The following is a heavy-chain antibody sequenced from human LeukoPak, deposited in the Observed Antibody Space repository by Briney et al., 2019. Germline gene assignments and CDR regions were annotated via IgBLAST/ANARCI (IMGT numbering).Heavy chain of an antibody. CDR3: ARARAAYNWLDP. Sequence: PSETLSLTCTVSGGSISSYYWSWIRQPPGKGLEWIGYIYYSGSTNYNPSLKSRVTISVDTSKNQFSLKLSSVTAADTAVYYCARARAAYNWLDPWGQGTLVTVSS. CDR2: IYYSGST. CDR1: GGSISSYY. J-gene: IGHJ5*02. V-gene: IGHV4-59*08. D-gene: IGHD6-25*01.